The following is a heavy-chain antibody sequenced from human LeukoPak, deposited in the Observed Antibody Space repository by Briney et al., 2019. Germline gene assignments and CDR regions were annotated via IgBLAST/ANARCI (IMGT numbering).Heavy chain of an antibody. J-gene: IGHJ3*02. Sequence: SETLSLTCTVSGGSISSYYWSWIRQPPGKGLEWIGYIYYSGSTNYNPSLKSRVTISVDTSKNQFPLKLSSVTAADTAVYYCARNKRQLERYDAFDIWGQGTMVTVSS. CDR3: ARNKRQLERYDAFDI. CDR1: GGSISSYY. D-gene: IGHD1-1*01. CDR2: IYYSGST. V-gene: IGHV4-59*01.